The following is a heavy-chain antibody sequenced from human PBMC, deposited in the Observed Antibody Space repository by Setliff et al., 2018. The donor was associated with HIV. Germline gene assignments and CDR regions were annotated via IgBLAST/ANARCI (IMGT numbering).Heavy chain of an antibody. V-gene: IGHV1-18*01. CDR1: GYTFTTYD. D-gene: IGHD4-17*01. Sequence: ASVKVSCKASGYTFTTYDVTWVRQTPGQGLEWLGWISPYNGHTNFAQKFQGRVTMTTDTATSTAYMEVRSLRSDDTAVYYCARTDYGGNSGGNYFDYWGQGSLVTVS. J-gene: IGHJ4*02. CDR3: ARTDYGGNSGGNYFDY. CDR2: ISPYNGHT.